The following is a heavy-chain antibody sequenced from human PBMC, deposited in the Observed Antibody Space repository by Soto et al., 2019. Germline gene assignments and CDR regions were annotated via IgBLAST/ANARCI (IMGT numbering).Heavy chain of an antibody. CDR3: ARGARIAAAGNYYYSYSMDV. CDR1: GFTFSSYD. J-gene: IGHJ6*03. Sequence: GGSLRLSCAASGFTFSSYDMHWVRQATGKGLEWVSAIGTAGDTYYPGSVKGRFTISRENAKNSLYLQMNSLRAGDTAVYYCARGARIAAAGNYYYSYSMDVWGKGTTVTVSS. CDR2: IGTAGDT. V-gene: IGHV3-13*01. D-gene: IGHD6-13*01.